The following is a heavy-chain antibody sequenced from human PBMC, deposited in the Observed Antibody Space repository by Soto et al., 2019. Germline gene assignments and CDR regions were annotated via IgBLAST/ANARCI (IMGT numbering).Heavy chain of an antibody. J-gene: IGHJ4*02. V-gene: IGHV4-38-2*02. Sequence: SETLSLTCTVSGYSISSGYYWGWIRQPPGKGLEWIGSIYHSGSTYYNPSLKSRVTISVDTSKNQFSLKLSSVTAADTAVYYCARLNWGPIEYSSSYFDYWGQGTLVTVSS. CDR2: IYHSGST. CDR3: ARLNWGPIEYSSSYFDY. D-gene: IGHD6-6*01. CDR1: GYSISSGYY.